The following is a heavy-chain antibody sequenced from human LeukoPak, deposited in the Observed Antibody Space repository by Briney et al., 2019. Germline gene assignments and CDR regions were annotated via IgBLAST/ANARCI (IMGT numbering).Heavy chain of an antibody. CDR1: GGSISSYY. V-gene: IGHV4-4*07. J-gene: IGHJ3*02. CDR3: ARDRVPAALDAFDI. CDR2: IYTSGST. Sequence: SETLSLTCTVSGGSISSYYWSWIRQPAGKGLEWIGRIYTSGSTNYNPSLKSRVTVSVDTSKNQFSLKLSSVTAADTAVYYCARDRVPAALDAFDIWGQGTMVTVSS. D-gene: IGHD2-2*01.